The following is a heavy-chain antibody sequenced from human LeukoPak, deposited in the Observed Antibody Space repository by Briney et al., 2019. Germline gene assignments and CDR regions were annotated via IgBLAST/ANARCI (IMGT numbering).Heavy chain of an antibody. CDR3: ARNPTAYYNSYYLDV. CDR2: INPNSGGT. Sequence: ASVKVSCKASGYTFTGYYMHWVRQAPGQGLEWMGWINPNSGGTNYARKFQGRVTMTRDTSISTAYMELSRLRSDDTAVYYCARNPTAYYNSYYLDVWGKGTTVTVSS. D-gene: IGHD5-18*01. CDR1: GYTFTGYY. V-gene: IGHV1-2*02. J-gene: IGHJ6*03.